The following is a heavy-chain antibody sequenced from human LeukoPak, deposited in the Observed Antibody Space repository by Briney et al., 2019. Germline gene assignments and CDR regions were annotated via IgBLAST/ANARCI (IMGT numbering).Heavy chain of an antibody. J-gene: IGHJ6*03. V-gene: IGHV1-2*02. Sequence: GASVKVSCKASGYTFTGYYMHWVRQAPGQGLEWMGWINPNSGGTNYAQKFQGRVTMTRDTSISTAYMELSRLRSDDTAVYYCARGGTMIGYYYYYMDVWGEGTTVTVSS. CDR2: INPNSGGT. D-gene: IGHD3-10*02. CDR3: ARGGTMIGYYYYYMDV. CDR1: GYTFTGYY.